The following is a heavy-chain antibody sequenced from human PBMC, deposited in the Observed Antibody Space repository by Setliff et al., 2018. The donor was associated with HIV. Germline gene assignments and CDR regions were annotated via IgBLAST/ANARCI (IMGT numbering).Heavy chain of an antibody. D-gene: IGHD1-20*01. V-gene: IGHV3-30*02. Sequence: PGGSLRLSCAASGFNFSNYGMHWVRQAPGKGLEWVALIRYDGTNKYYEDSVKGRFTISRDNAKNSLYLQMNSLRAEDTAVYYCTRDYAYDWNSVMDVWGKGTTVTVSS. CDR2: IRYDGTNK. J-gene: IGHJ6*03. CDR3: TRDYAYDWNSVMDV. CDR1: GFNFSNYG.